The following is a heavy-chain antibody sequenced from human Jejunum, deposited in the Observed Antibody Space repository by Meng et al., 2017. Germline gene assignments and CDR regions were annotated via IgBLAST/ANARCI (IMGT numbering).Heavy chain of an antibody. CDR1: GGSITSTKW. V-gene: IGHV4-4*02. Sequence: GQLRGSGPGMVKPSGTLSLTCAVSGGSITSTKWWSWVRQTPGKGLEWIGEVFHSGTPNYNPSLMSRLTMSVDKSKNQFSLNLTSVTAADTAVYYCASRPVGIRTYYFDCWGQGTLVTVSS. J-gene: IGHJ4*02. CDR3: ASRPVGIRTYYFDC. D-gene: IGHD2-21*01. CDR2: VFHSGTP.